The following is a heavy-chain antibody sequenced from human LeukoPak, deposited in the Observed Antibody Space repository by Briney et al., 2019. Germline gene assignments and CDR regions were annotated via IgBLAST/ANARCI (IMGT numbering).Heavy chain of an antibody. CDR2: INPNSGGT. V-gene: IGHV1-2*02. Sequence: ASVKVSCKASGYTFTGYYMHWVRQAPGQGLEWMGWINPNSGGTNYAQKFQGRVTMTRDTSISTAYMELRSLRSDDTAVYYCAREGYLSSLIAVAGTLFDYWGQGTLVTVSS. J-gene: IGHJ4*02. D-gene: IGHD6-19*01. CDR1: GYTFTGYY. CDR3: AREGYLSSLIAVAGTLFDY.